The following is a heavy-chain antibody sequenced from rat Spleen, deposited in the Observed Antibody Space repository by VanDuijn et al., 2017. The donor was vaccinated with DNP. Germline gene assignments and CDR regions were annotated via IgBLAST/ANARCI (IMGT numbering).Heavy chain of an antibody. CDR1: GFTFNNYY. CDR2: ISTSGGST. J-gene: IGHJ4*01. V-gene: IGHV5-25*01. CDR3: ARVGDLHDGGDGDVLDV. D-gene: IGHD1-12*02. Sequence: EVQLVESGGGLVQPGRSLKLSCIASGFTFNNYYMTWIRPVPGTGLEWVASISTSGGSTYYRDSVKGRFTISRDNAKDTLYLQRDSLRSEDTATYYCARVGDLHDGGDGDVLDVWGQGTSVTVSS.